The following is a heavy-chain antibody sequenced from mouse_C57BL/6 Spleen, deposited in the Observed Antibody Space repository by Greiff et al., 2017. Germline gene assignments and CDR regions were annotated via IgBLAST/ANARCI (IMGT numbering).Heavy chain of an antibody. V-gene: IGHV1-50*01. CDR2: IDPSDSYT. CDR1: GYTFTSYW. D-gene: IGHD1-1*01. CDR3: ARNYGSSPYYLDY. J-gene: IGHJ2*01. Sequence: QVQLQQPGAELVKPGASVKLSCKASGYTFTSYWMQWVKQRPGQGLEWIGEIDPSDSYTNYNQKFKGKATLTVDTSSSTAYMQLSSLTSEDSAVYYCARNYGSSPYYLDYWGQGTTLTVSS.